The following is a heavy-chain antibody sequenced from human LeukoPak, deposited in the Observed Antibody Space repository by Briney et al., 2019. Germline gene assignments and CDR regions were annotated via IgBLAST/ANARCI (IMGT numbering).Heavy chain of an antibody. Sequence: PGGSLRLSCAASGFTFSSYEMNWVRQAPGKGLEWVSYISSSGSTIYYADSVKGRFTISRDNAKNSLYLQMNSLRAEDTAVYYCARDSETLWFGLRSYYYYMDVWGKGTTVTISS. CDR1: GFTFSSYE. D-gene: IGHD3-10*01. CDR3: ARDSETLWFGLRSYYYYMDV. CDR2: ISSSGSTI. J-gene: IGHJ6*03. V-gene: IGHV3-48*03.